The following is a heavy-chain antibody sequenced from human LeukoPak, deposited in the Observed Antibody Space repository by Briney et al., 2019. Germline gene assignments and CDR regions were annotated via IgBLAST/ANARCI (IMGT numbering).Heavy chain of an antibody. CDR3: ARPGTLNWFDP. D-gene: IGHD1-7*01. CDR1: GFTLSSYS. CDR2: TSSSSGTI. J-gene: IGHJ5*02. V-gene: IGHV3-48*01. Sequence: GGSLRLSCVASGFTLSSYSMNWVRQAPGKGLEWVSYTSSSSGTIYYADSVKGRFTISRDNAKNSLYLQMNSLRAEDAAVYYCARPGTLNWFDPWGQGTLVTVSS.